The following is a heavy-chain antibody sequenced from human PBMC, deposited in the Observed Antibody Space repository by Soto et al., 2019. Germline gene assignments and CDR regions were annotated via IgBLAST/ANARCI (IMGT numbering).Heavy chain of an antibody. CDR1: GGSISGYY. J-gene: IGHJ6*02. Sequence: SETLSLTCTVSGGSISGYYWSWIRQPPGKGLEWIGYMYKTGSTVYNPSFKSRVTISVDTSKNQFSLKLNSVTAADTAVYYCARDLWGYCGTDCYPLDVRGQGTTVTVS. CDR3: ARDLWGYCGTDCYPLDV. CDR2: MYKTGST. D-gene: IGHD2-21*02. V-gene: IGHV4-59*01.